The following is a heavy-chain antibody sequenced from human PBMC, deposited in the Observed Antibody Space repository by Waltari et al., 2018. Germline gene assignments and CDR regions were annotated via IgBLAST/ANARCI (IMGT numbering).Heavy chain of an antibody. CDR3: ARGRGYSYDD. CDR1: GGSFSGYY. Sequence: QVQLQQWGAGLLKPSETLSLTCAVYGGSFSGYYWSWIRQPPGKGLEWIGEINHSGSTNYNPSLKSRVTISVDTSKNQFSLKLSSVTAADTAVYYCARGRGYSYDDWGQGTLVTVSS. CDR2: INHSGST. J-gene: IGHJ4*02. V-gene: IGHV4-34*01. D-gene: IGHD5-18*01.